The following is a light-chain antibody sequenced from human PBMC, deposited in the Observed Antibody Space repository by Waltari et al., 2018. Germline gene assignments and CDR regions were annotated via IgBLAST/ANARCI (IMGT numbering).Light chain of an antibody. Sequence: QSALTQPPSASGSPGQSVTISCSGSSSDIGKYNYVSWYQHYPGRAPKLLILEVIERPAGVHHGCVGSKAGNTASLTVSGLQAEDEADYYCTSYAGNNMAVFGSGTKVTVL. CDR3: TSYAGNNMAV. CDR1: SSDIGKYNY. V-gene: IGLV2-8*01. CDR2: EVI. J-gene: IGLJ1*01.